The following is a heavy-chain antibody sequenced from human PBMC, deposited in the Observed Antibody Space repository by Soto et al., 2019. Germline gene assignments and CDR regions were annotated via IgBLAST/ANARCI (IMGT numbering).Heavy chain of an antibody. CDR3: ARDSTSKHSGSYFDY. V-gene: IGHV1-2*04. D-gene: IGHD1-26*01. CDR1: GYTFTGYY. CDR2: INPNSGGT. Sequence: ASVKVSCKASGYTFTGYYMHWVRQAPGQGLEWMGLINPNSGGTNYAQKFQGWVTMTRDTSISTAYMELSRLRSDDTAVYYCARDSTSKHSGSYFDYWGQGTLVTVSS. J-gene: IGHJ4*02.